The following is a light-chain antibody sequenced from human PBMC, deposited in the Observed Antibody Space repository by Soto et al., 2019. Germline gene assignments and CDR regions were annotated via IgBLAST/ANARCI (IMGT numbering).Light chain of an antibody. CDR2: GTS. CDR1: QSVTSSY. Sequence: ENVLTQSPGTLSLSPGERATLSCRASQSVTSSYLAWYQQKPGQAPSLLIYGTSSRATGIPDRFSGSGSGTDFTLTISRLEPEDFAVYYCQQYYSSHLTFGGGTKVEIK. J-gene: IGKJ4*01. CDR3: QQYYSSHLT. V-gene: IGKV3-20*01.